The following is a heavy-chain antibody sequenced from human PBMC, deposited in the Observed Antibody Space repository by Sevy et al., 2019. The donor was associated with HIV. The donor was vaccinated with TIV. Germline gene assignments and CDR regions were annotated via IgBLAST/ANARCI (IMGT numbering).Heavy chain of an antibody. CDR1: GFPFNDHA. CDR2: VSWNSRNI. D-gene: IGHD1-1*01. J-gene: IGHJ6*02. Sequence: GGSLRLSCAASGFPFNDHAMHWVRQVPGKGLEWVSGVSWNSRNIGYAHSVKGRFTISRDNANHFMYLETNSLRPEDTAFCYCAKDMNRGCDGINCYPYYYYFYGLDVWGQGTMVTVSS. CDR3: AKDMNRGCDGINCYPYYYYFYGLDV. V-gene: IGHV3-9*01.